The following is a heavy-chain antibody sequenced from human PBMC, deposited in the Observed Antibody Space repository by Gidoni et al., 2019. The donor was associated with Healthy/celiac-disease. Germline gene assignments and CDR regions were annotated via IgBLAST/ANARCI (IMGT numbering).Heavy chain of an antibody. CDR1: AVSISSGGYY. J-gene: IGHJ4*02. CDR2: IYYSGST. D-gene: IGHD3-10*01. Sequence: QVQLQQSGPGLVTPSQTLSLTCTVSAVSISSGGYYWSWIRQHPGKGLEWIGYIYYSGSTYYNPSLKSRVTISVDTSKNQFSLKLSSVTAADTAVYYCAREQDGLWFGDWGQGTLGTVSS. V-gene: IGHV4-31*03. CDR3: AREQDGLWFGD.